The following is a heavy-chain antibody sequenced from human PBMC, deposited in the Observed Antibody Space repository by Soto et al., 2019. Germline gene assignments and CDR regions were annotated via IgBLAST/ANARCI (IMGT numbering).Heavy chain of an antibody. CDR3: TTGQRPIRFLEWLSRYYFDY. D-gene: IGHD3-3*01. Sequence: QLQLVQSGAEVKKPGASVKVSCKVSGYTLAELSLHWVRQAPGKGLEWMGGFDPEDGETIYAQKFQGRVTMTEDTSTDTAYMALSSLRSEDSAVYYCTTGQRPIRFLEWLSRYYFDYWGQGTLVTVSS. J-gene: IGHJ4*02. V-gene: IGHV1-24*01. CDR2: FDPEDGET. CDR1: GYTLAELS.